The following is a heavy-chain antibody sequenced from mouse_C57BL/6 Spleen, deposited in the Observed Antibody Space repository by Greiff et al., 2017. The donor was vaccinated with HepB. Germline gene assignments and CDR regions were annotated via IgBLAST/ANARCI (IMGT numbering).Heavy chain of an antibody. Sequence: EVQLQQSGPGLVKPSQSLSLTCSVTGYSITSGYYWNWIRQFPGNKLEWMGYISYDGSNNYNPSLKNRISITRDTSKNQFFLKLNSVTTEDTATYYCASQLGRYYAMDYWGQGTSVTVSS. CDR1: GYSITSGYY. CDR3: ASQLGRYYAMDY. V-gene: IGHV3-6*01. J-gene: IGHJ4*01. D-gene: IGHD4-1*02. CDR2: ISYDGSN.